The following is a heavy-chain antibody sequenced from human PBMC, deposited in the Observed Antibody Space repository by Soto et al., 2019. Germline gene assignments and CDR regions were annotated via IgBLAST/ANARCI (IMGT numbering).Heavy chain of an antibody. D-gene: IGHD3-9*01. CDR2: MNPNSGNT. CDR3: ARVLRYFDWSNDAFDI. V-gene: IGHV1-8*01. J-gene: IGHJ3*02. CDR1: GYTFTSYD. Sequence: ASVKVSCKASGYTFTSYDINWVRQATGQGLEWMGWMNPNSGNTGYAQKFQGRVTMTRNTSISTAYTELSSLRSEDTAVYYCARVLRYFDWSNDAFDIWRQGTMVTVSS.